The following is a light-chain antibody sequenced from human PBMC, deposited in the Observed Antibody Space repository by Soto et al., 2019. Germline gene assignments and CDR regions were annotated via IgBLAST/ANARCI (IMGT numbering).Light chain of an antibody. V-gene: IGKV3-11*01. CDR1: QSASSY. CDR3: QQRSNWPPWIT. J-gene: IGKJ5*01. CDR2: DAS. Sequence: EIVLTQSPATLSLSPGERATLSCRASQSASSYVAWYQQKPGQAPRLLIYDASNRATGIPARFSGSGSGTDFTLTISSLEPEDFAVYYCQQRSNWPPWITFGQGTRLEIK.